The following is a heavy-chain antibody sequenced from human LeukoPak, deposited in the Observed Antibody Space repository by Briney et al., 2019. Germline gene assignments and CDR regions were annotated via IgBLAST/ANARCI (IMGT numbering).Heavy chain of an antibody. Sequence: SVKVSCKASGGIVSSYAISWVRLAPGHGLEWMGGIIPSFGRAKYAQKFQDRVSITSDESTSTVYMELSSLRSDDTAVYYCARAGRFSNYDYYYHMDVWGKGTTVTVSS. D-gene: IGHD4-11*01. CDR3: ARAGRFSNYDYYYHMDV. J-gene: IGHJ6*03. V-gene: IGHV1-69*13. CDR1: GGIVSSYA. CDR2: IIPSFGRA.